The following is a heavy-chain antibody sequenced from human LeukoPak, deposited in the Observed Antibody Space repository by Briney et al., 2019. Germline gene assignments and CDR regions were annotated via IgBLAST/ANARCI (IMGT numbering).Heavy chain of an antibody. Sequence: ASVKVSCKASGYTFTGYYMHWVRQAPGQGLEWMGRIIPILGIANYAQKFQGRVTITADKSTSTAYMELSSLRSEDTAVCYCARRGPYYDSSGPDAFDIWGQGTMVTVSS. CDR3: ARRGPYYDSSGPDAFDI. V-gene: IGHV1-69*02. CDR2: IIPILGIA. D-gene: IGHD3-22*01. CDR1: GYTFTGYY. J-gene: IGHJ3*02.